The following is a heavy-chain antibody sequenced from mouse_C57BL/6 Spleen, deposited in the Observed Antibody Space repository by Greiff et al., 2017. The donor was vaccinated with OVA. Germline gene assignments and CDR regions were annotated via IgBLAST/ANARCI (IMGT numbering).Heavy chain of an antibody. CDR1: GFTFSDYG. Sequence: EVKLVESGGGLVKPGGSLKLSCAASGFTFSDYGMHWVRQAPEKGLEWIAYISSGSSTIYYADTVKGRFTIARDNAKNTLFLQMTSLMSEDTAMYYCARPGGYYVPFDYWGQGTTLTVSS. D-gene: IGHD2-3*01. CDR2: ISSGSSTI. J-gene: IGHJ2*01. CDR3: ARPGGYYVPFDY. V-gene: IGHV5-17*01.